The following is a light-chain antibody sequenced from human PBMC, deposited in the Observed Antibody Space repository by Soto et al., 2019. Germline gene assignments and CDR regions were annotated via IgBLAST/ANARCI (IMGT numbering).Light chain of an antibody. CDR3: QQRSNWPAT. CDR2: GVS. CDR1: QSVGSTY. J-gene: IGKJ3*01. V-gene: IGKV3D-20*02. Sequence: EVVLTQSPGTLSLSPGERATLSCRASQSVGSTYLAWYQRKPGQALRLLIYGVSSRATGIPDRFSGSGSGTDFTLTISRLEPEDFAVYYCQQRSNWPATFGPGTKVDIK.